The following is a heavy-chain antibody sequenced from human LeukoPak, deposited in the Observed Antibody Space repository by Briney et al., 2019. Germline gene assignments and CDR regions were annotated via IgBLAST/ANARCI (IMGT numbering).Heavy chain of an antibody. Sequence: GGSLRLSCAASGFTFSSYAMRWVRQAPGKGLEWVSSISSSSSYIYYADSVKGRFTISRDNAKNSLYLQMNSLRAEDTAVYYCAKSSGNFDYWGQGTLVTVSS. CDR3: AKSSGNFDY. J-gene: IGHJ4*02. CDR2: ISSSSSYI. CDR1: GFTFSSYA. D-gene: IGHD3-22*01. V-gene: IGHV3-21*01.